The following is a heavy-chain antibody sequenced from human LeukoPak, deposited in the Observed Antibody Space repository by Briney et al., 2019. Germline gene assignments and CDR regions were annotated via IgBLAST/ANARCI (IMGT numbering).Heavy chain of an antibody. CDR2: INPKTGVT. J-gene: IGHJ3*02. CDR3: ARAIRPNSSDAFDI. D-gene: IGHD5-12*01. CDR1: GYTFTDYY. V-gene: IGHV1-2*02. Sequence: GASVKVSCKASGYTFTDYYLHWVRQAPGHGLEWVGWINPKTGVTKYAQNFQGRVTMTRDTSINTAYMEVSRLRSDDTAVYYCARAIRPNSSDAFDIWGQGTMVTVSS.